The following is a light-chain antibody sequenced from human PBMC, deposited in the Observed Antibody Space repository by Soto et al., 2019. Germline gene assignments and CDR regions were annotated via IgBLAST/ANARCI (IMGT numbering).Light chain of an antibody. CDR1: QSVSSN. Sequence: EIVMTQSPATLSVSPGERATLSCRASQSVSSNLAWFQQKPGQAPRLLIFDASTRVTGIPARFSGSGSGTEFTLTISSLQSEDFAVYYCQQYGNWPRTFGQGTKVEIK. V-gene: IGKV3-15*01. CDR2: DAS. CDR3: QQYGNWPRT. J-gene: IGKJ1*01.